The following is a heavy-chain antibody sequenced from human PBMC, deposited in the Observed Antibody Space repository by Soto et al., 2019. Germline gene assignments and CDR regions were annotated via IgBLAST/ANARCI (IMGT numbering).Heavy chain of an antibody. CDR2: ISSSGSTI. CDR1: GFTFSDYY. Sequence: QVQLVESGGGLVQPGGSLRLSCAASGFTFSDYYMSWIRQAPGKGLEWVSYISSSGSTIFYADSGKGRFTISRDNTKNSLYLRMNSLRAEDTAVYYCARGAAMAYGMDVWGQGTTVTVSS. J-gene: IGHJ6*02. CDR3: ARGAAMAYGMDV. D-gene: IGHD5-18*01. V-gene: IGHV3-11*01.